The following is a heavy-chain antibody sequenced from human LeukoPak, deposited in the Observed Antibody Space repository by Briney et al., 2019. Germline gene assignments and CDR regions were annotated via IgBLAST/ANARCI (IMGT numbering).Heavy chain of an antibody. V-gene: IGHV3-23*01. J-gene: IGHJ4*02. Sequence: PGGSLRLSCAASGFTFSSYAMSWVRQAPGKGLEWVSAISGSGGSTYYADSVKGRFTISRDNSKNTLYLQMNSPRAEDTAVYYCAKDQEPIAVAGLFDYWGQGTLVTVSS. CDR3: AKDQEPIAVAGLFDY. CDR1: GFTFSSYA. CDR2: ISGSGGST. D-gene: IGHD6-19*01.